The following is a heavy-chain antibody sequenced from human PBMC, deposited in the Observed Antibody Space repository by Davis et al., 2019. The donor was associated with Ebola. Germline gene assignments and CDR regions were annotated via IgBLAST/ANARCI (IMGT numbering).Heavy chain of an antibody. CDR1: GYTFTSHY. CDR2: INANSGAT. V-gene: IGHV1-2*04. CDR3: ARDLGTAMQSGALDI. Sequence: ASVKVSCKASGYTFTSHYMHWVRQAPGQGREWPGWINANSGATNYEQKFQGWVTMTRDTSISTAYMELSRLRSDDTAVYYCARDLGTAMQSGALDIWGQGTMVTVSS. D-gene: IGHD5-18*01. J-gene: IGHJ3*02.